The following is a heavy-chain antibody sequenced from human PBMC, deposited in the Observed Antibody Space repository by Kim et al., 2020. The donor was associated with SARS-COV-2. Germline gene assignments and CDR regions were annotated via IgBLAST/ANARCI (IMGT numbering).Heavy chain of an antibody. J-gene: IGHJ4*02. V-gene: IGHV1-2*02. CDR2: VNPNSGGT. Sequence: ASVKVSCKASGYRFIDYYMHWVRQAPGQRLEWMGWVNPNSGGTNYAQKFQGRVTMTRDTSTNTAYMELSSLRSDDAAVYFCARVSSSMAVAGTADFDYWGQGTLAT. CDR1: GYRFIDYY. CDR3: ARVSSSMAVAGTADFDY. D-gene: IGHD6-19*01.